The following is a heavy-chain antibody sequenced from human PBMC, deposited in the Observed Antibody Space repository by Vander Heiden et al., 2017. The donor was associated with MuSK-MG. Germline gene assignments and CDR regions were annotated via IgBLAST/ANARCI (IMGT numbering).Heavy chain of an antibody. CDR1: GFTFSSHA. Sequence: EVQLVESGGGLVQPGRSLRLSCSASGFTFSSHAMSWVRQAPGKGLEWVSAISGSGGSTNYADSVKGRLTISRDNAKSTLYLQMNSLRAEDTAVYYCAKDRLGYSSSWYVAFDIWGQGTRVTVSA. V-gene: IGHV3-23*04. D-gene: IGHD6-13*01. CDR3: AKDRLGYSSSWYVAFDI. CDR2: ISGSGGST. J-gene: IGHJ3*02.